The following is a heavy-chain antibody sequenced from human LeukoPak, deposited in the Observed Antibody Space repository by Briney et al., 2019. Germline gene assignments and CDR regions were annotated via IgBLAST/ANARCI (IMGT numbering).Heavy chain of an antibody. CDR2: IYSGGST. CDR3: ARCALIFAAGFDP. CDR1: GFTVSSNY. J-gene: IGHJ5*02. Sequence: GGSLRLSCAVSGFTVSSNYMSWVRQAPGKGLEWVSVIYSGGSTYYADSVKGRFTISRDNSKNTLYLQMNSLRAEDTAVYYCARCALIFAAGFDPWGQGTLVTVSS. D-gene: IGHD3/OR15-3a*01. V-gene: IGHV3-53*01.